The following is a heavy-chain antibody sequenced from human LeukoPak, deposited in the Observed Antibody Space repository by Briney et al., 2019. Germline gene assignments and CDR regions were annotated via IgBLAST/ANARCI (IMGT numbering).Heavy chain of an antibody. D-gene: IGHD1-26*01. CDR2: INSDGRST. V-gene: IGHV3-74*01. J-gene: IGHJ6*03. CDR1: GFTFSNYW. Sequence: GRSLRLSCAASGFTFSNYWMHSVRPAPGKALDWVSHINSDGRSTSYADSVKGRFTISRDNAKNTLYLQMNSLRAEDTAVYYCARVSSGSYFGYYYYYMDVWGKGTTVTVSS. CDR3: ARVSSGSYFGYYYYYMDV.